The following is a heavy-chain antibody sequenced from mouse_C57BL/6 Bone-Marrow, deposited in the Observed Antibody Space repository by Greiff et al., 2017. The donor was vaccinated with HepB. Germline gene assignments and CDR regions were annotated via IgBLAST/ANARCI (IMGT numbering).Heavy chain of an antibody. V-gene: IGHV5-9-1*02. J-gene: IGHJ3*01. Sequence: EVQGVESGEGLVKPGGSLKLSCAASGFTFSSYAMSWVRQTPEKRLEWVAYISSGGDYIYYADTVKGRFTISRDNARNTLYLQMSSLKSEDTAMYYCTREADYGSSYVTFFAYWGQGTLVTVSA. CDR1: GFTFSSYA. CDR3: TREADYGSSYVTFFAY. CDR2: ISSGGDYI. D-gene: IGHD1-1*01.